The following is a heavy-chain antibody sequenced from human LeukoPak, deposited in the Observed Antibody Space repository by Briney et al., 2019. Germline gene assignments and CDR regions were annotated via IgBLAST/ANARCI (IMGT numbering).Heavy chain of an antibody. CDR1: GFTFSSYA. CDR3: ARAAHSSSWSPFDY. Sequence: GGSLRLSCAASGFTFSSYAMSWVRQAPGKGLEWVAVIWYDGSNKYYADSVKGRFTISRDNSKNTLYLQMNSLRAEDTAVYYCARAAHSSSWSPFDYWGQGTLVTVSS. J-gene: IGHJ4*02. CDR2: IWYDGSNK. D-gene: IGHD6-13*01. V-gene: IGHV3-33*08.